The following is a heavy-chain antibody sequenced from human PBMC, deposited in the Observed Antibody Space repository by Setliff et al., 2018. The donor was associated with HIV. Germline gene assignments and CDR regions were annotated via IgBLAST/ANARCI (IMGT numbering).Heavy chain of an antibody. D-gene: IGHD3-16*01. Sequence: PSETLSLTCTVSGGSISIYYWTWIRQAAGKGLEWIGRIYSTGSTNYNPSLKSRVIMSVDTSKNQFSLKLSSVTAADTAVYYCAREGGFNLWGQGTLVTVSS. CDR1: GGSISIYY. CDR3: AREGGFNL. J-gene: IGHJ5*02. CDR2: IYSTGST. V-gene: IGHV4-4*07.